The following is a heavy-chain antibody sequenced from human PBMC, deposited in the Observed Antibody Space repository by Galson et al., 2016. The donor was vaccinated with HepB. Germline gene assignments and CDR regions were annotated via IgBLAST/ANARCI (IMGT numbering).Heavy chain of an antibody. Sequence: SLRLSCAASGFSFSSYGMQWVRQAPAKGLEWVALIWYDGSDKYYADSVKGRFTISRDNSKNTVHLQMNSLRADDTAVYYCAKDSVSSGYFLGAFDYWGQGTLVTVSS. D-gene: IGHD3-22*01. V-gene: IGHV3-33*06. J-gene: IGHJ4*02. CDR3: AKDSVSSGYFLGAFDY. CDR1: GFSFSSYG. CDR2: IWYDGSDK.